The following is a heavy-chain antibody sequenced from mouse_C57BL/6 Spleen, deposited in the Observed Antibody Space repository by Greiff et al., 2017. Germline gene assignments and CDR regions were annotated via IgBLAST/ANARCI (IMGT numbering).Heavy chain of an antibody. D-gene: IGHD2-4*01. Sequence: VQLQQSGPELVKPGASVKISCKASGYTFTDYNMNWVKQSPGKSLEWIGAINPNYGSTSYNQKFKGKATLTVDPSSSTAYMQLNSLTSEDSAVYYWAKVYYDYDVPFAYWGQGTLVTVSA. J-gene: IGHJ3*01. CDR3: AKVYYDYDVPFAY. V-gene: IGHV1-39*01. CDR1: GYTFTDYN. CDR2: INPNYGST.